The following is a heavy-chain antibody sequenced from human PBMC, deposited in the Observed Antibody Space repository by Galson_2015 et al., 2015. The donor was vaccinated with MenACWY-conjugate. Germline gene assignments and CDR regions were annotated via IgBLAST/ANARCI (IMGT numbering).Heavy chain of an antibody. CDR1: GFTFSNYW. CDR2: IKEDGSNK. Sequence: SLRLSCAASGFTFSNYWMSWVRQAPGKGLEWVANIKEDGSNKYYVDSVKGRFTISRDNAKNSLYLQMNSLRAEDTAAYYCARDLGWLQFDYWGQGTLVTVSS. V-gene: IGHV3-7*03. CDR3: ARDLGWLQFDY. D-gene: IGHD5-24*01. J-gene: IGHJ4*02.